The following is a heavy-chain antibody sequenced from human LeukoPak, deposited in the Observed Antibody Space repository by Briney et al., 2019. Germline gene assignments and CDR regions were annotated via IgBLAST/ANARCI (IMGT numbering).Heavy chain of an antibody. CDR2: INHSGST. CDR1: GGSFSGYY. V-gene: IGHV4-34*01. J-gene: IGHJ6*03. CDR3: ARAGRGVTGTTKYYYYMDV. D-gene: IGHD1-7*01. Sequence: SETLSLTCAVYGGSFSGYYWSWIRQPPGKGLEWIGEINHSGSTNYNPSLKSRVTISVDTSKNQFSLKLSSVTAADTAVYYCARAGRGVTGTTKYYYYMDVWGKGTTVTVSS.